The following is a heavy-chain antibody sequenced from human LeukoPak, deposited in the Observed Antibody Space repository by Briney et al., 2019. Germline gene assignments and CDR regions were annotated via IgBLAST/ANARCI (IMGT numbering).Heavy chain of an antibody. V-gene: IGHV4-39*01. D-gene: IGHD6-13*01. Sequence: SETLSLTCTVSGGSISSSSYYWGWIRQPPGKGLEWIGSIYYSGSTYYNPSLKSRVTISVDTSKNQFSLKLSSVTAADTAVYYCARAAAAGTVDYWGQGTLVIVSS. CDR1: GGSISSSSYY. J-gene: IGHJ4*02. CDR3: ARAAAAGTVDY. CDR2: IYYSGST.